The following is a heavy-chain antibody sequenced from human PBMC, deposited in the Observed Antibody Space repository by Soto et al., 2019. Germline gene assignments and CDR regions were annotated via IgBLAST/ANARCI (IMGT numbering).Heavy chain of an antibody. CDR2: ISYNSGGI. V-gene: IGHV3-9*01. CDR3: AKDMKRRSYYAWFDP. CDR1: GFTFDDYA. D-gene: IGHD1-26*01. Sequence: EVQLVESGGGLVQPGRSLRLSCAASGFTFDDYAMHWVRQAPGKGLEWVSSISYNSGGIGYADSVKGRFTISRDNAKNSLYLQMNSLRAEDTAFYYCAKDMKRRSYYAWFDPWGQGTLVTVSS. J-gene: IGHJ5*02.